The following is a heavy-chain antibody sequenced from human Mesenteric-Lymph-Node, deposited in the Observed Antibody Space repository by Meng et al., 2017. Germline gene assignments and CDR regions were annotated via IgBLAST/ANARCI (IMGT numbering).Heavy chain of an antibody. D-gene: IGHD3-10*02. J-gene: IGHJ4*02. CDR3: ARDWGDVRGGFDF. CDR1: GDSVSSNSAA. CDR2: TYYRSKYYN. Sequence: QVPLQPSGPGLVNPSQTPSPPCAISGDSVSSNSAAWNWIRPSPSRGLEWLGRTYYRSKYYNDYALSVKSRITINPDTSKNQFSLQLNSVTPEDTAIYYCARDWGDVRGGFDFWGQGTLVTVSS. V-gene: IGHV6-1*01.